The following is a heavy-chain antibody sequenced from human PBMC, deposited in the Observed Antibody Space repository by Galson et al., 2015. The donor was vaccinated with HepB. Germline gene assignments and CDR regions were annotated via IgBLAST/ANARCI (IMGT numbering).Heavy chain of an antibody. V-gene: IGHV7-4-1*02. D-gene: IGHD3-10*01. CDR2: INTNTGKP. Sequence: SVKVSCKASGYTFNNFAVNWVRQAPGQGLEWMGWINTNTGKPTYAQGFTGRLVFSLDTSVTTAYLQISSLKAEDIAVYYCARTPYYGSGSYYNGWFDPWGQGTLVTVSS. J-gene: IGHJ5*02. CDR3: ARTPYYGSGSYYNGWFDP. CDR1: GYTFNNFA.